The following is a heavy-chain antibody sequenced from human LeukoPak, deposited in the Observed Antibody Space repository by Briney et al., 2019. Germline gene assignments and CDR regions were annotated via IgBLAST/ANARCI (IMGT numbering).Heavy chain of an antibody. J-gene: IGHJ4*02. CDR3: ARVGKSGSYYYFDY. D-gene: IGHD1-26*01. CDR1: GFTFSTYS. Sequence: GGSLRLSCAASGFTFSTYSMNWVCQAPGKGLVWVSSITSDGSITYYADSVKGRLTISRDNAKNTLYLQMTILTAEDTAVYYCARVGKSGSYYYFDYWGQGTLVTVSS. CDR2: ITSDGSIT. V-gene: IGHV3-74*01.